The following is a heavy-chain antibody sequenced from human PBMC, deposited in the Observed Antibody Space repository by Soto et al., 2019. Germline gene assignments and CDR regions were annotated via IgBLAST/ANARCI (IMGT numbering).Heavy chain of an antibody. CDR1: GFTFSSYA. CDR3: ASISSIAARLYYYYGMDV. V-gene: IGHV3-30-3*01. J-gene: IGHJ6*02. D-gene: IGHD6-6*01. CDR2: ISYDGSNK. Sequence: PLGSLRLSCAASGFTFSSYAMPCVRQAPGKGLEWVAVISYDGSNKYYADSVKGRFTISRDNSKNTLYLQMNSLRAEDTAVYYCASISSIAARLYYYYGMDVWGQGTTVTVSS.